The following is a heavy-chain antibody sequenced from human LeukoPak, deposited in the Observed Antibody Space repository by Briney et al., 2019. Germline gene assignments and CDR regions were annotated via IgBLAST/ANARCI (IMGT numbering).Heavy chain of an antibody. CDR2: IYPGDSDT. Sequence: HGESLKISCKGSGYSFTSYWIGWVRQMPGKVLEWMRIIYPGDSDTSYSPSFQGQVNISADKSISTAYLQWSSLKASDTAMYYCARGGDILTGYYVFDYWGQGTLVTVSS. CDR3: ARGGDILTGYYVFDY. D-gene: IGHD3-9*01. CDR1: GYSFTSYW. J-gene: IGHJ4*02. V-gene: IGHV5-51*01.